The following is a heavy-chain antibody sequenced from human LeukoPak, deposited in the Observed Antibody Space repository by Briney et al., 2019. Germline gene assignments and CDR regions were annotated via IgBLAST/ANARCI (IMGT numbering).Heavy chain of an antibody. CDR1: GYTFTSYY. Sequence: ASVKVSCKASGYTFTSYYMHWVRRAPGQGLEWMGIINPSGGSTSYAQKFQGRVTMTRDTSTSTVYMELSSLRSEDTAVYYCARPTTVTKTWHAFDIWGQGTMVTVSS. CDR2: INPSGGST. D-gene: IGHD4-17*01. CDR3: ARPTTVTKTWHAFDI. J-gene: IGHJ3*02. V-gene: IGHV1-46*03.